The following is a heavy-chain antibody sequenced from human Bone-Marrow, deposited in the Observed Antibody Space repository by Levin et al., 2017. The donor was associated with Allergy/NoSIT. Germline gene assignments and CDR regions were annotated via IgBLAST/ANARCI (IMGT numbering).Heavy chain of an antibody. CDR2: IDPSDSSV. J-gene: IGHJ4*02. D-gene: IGHD3-16*01. Sequence: PGESLKISCKGSGYSFTNYWLSWVRQMPGKGLEWMGRIDPSDSSVNYSPSFQGHVTISVDTSINTAYLHWSSLEASDSAIYYCARHLTLGGYWGQGTLVTVSS. CDR3: ARHLTLGGY. V-gene: IGHV5-10-1*01. CDR1: GYSFTNYW.